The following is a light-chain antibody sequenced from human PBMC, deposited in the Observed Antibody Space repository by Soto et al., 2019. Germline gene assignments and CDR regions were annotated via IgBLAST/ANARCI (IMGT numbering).Light chain of an antibody. CDR2: DVS. CDR3: QQYNDWPPKLT. J-gene: IGKJ4*01. Sequence: DIQMTQSPSTVSAYVGDSVTITCRASQSITTWLAWYQQRPGKAPKLLIYDVSSLQSGVPSRFSGSGSGTEFTLTISSLQPDDFAAYYCQQYNDWPPKLTFGGGTKVDIK. CDR1: QSITTW. V-gene: IGKV1-5*01.